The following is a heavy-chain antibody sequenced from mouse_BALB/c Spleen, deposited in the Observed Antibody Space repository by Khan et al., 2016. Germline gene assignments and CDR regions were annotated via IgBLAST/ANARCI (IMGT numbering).Heavy chain of an antibody. D-gene: IGHD3-1*01. J-gene: IGHJ2*01. CDR2: LSSGGSS. CDR1: GFTFSSYA. CDR3: ASKGYDFDY. Sequence: EVELVESGGGLVKPGGSLKLSCAASGFTFSSYAMSWVRQTPEKRLEWVASLSSGGSSFYPDILKDRFTITRDNARNILYLQMSSLRSEDTARYYCASKGYDFDYWGQGTTLTVSS. V-gene: IGHV5-6-5*01.